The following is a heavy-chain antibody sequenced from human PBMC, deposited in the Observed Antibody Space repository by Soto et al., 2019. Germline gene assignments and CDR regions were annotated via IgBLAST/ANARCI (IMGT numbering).Heavy chain of an antibody. V-gene: IGHV3-23*01. Sequence: VQLLESGGGLVQPGGSLRLSCAASGFTFSSYAMSWVRQAPGKGLEWVSAISGSGGSTYYADSVMGRFTISRDNSKNTLYLQMNSLRAEDTAVYYCAKLVAGLIYYFDYWGQGTLVTVSS. CDR1: GFTFSSYA. CDR2: ISGSGGST. CDR3: AKLVAGLIYYFDY. J-gene: IGHJ4*02. D-gene: IGHD6-19*01.